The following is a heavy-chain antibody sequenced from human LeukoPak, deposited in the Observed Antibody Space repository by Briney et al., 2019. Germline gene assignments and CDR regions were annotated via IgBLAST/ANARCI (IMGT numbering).Heavy chain of an antibody. Sequence: GRSLRLSCAASGFTFSSYGMHWVRQAPGKGLEWVAVIWYDGSNKYYADSVKGRFTISRGNSKNTLYLQMNSLRAEDTAVYYCAKLKYYYDSSGYYYGDRDYYFDYWGQGTLVTVSS. D-gene: IGHD3-22*01. CDR2: IWYDGSNK. CDR3: AKLKYYYDSSGYYYGDRDYYFDY. CDR1: GFTFSSYG. V-gene: IGHV3-33*06. J-gene: IGHJ4*02.